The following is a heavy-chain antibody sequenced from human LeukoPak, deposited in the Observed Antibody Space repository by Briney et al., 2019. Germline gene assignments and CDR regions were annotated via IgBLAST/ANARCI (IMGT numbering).Heavy chain of an antibody. CDR2: ISYDGSNK. CDR3: ARVGECSSTSCYTPDRADY. J-gene: IGHJ4*02. Sequence: GGSLRLSCAASGFTFSNYVMHWVRQAPGKGLEWVAVISYDGSNKFYADSVKGRFTISRDNSKNTLFLQMGSLRAEDTAVYYCARVGECSSTSCYTPDRADYWGQGTLVTVSS. V-gene: IGHV3-30*15. D-gene: IGHD2-2*02. CDR1: GFTFSNYV.